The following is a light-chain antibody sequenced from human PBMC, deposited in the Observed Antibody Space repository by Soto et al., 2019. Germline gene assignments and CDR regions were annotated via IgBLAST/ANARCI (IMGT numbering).Light chain of an antibody. CDR1: SSNIGAGYD. V-gene: IGLV1-40*01. J-gene: IGLJ2*01. CDR3: QSYDSSLRGHVV. CDR2: GNS. Sequence: QSVLTQSPSVSGAPGQRVTISCTGSSSNIGAGYDVHWYQQLPGTAPKLLIYGNSNRPSGVPDRFSGSKSGTSASLAITGLQAQDEADYYCQSYDSSLRGHVVFGGGTKLTVL.